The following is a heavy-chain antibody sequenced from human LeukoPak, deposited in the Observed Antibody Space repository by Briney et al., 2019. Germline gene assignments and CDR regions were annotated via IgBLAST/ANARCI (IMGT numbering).Heavy chain of an antibody. CDR3: ARSIFYSSSSDY. V-gene: IGHV3-7*01. CDR2: INQDGSEE. CDR1: GFTFRTYW. D-gene: IGHD6-6*01. J-gene: IGHJ4*02. Sequence: GGSLRLSCTASGFTFRTYWMSWIRQAPGNEPEWVADINQDGSEEYYLQSVQGRFTVSRDNAQNSLYLQMNSLRAEDTAVYYCARSIFYSSSSDYWGQGTLVTVSS.